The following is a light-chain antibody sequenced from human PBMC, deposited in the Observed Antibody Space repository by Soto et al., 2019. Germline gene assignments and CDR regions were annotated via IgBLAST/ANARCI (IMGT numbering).Light chain of an antibody. CDR2: EVT. CDR3: CSVTGGNTAYV. CDR1: SSDIGGYNY. Sequence: QSALTQPGSVSGSPGQSITISCTGTSSDIGGYNYVSWYQQHPGKAPKLMIYEVTNRPSGVSTRFSGSKSGNTASLTISGLQAEDDADYYCCSVTGGNTAYVFGTGTKLTVL. V-gene: IGLV2-14*01. J-gene: IGLJ1*01.